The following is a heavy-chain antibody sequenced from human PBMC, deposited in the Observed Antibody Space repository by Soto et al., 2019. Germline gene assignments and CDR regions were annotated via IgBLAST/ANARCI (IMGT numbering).Heavy chain of an antibody. V-gene: IGHV3-7*03. J-gene: IGHJ4*02. CDR2: IKQDGSEK. D-gene: IGHD6-19*01. CDR3: ARDISSGWSVFDY. Sequence: GSVRLSCAASGFTFSSYWMSWFRQAPGKGLEWVANIKQDGSEKYYVDSVKGRFTISRDNAKNSLYLQMNSLRAEDTAVYYCARDISSGWSVFDYWGQGTLVTVSS. CDR1: GFTFSSYW.